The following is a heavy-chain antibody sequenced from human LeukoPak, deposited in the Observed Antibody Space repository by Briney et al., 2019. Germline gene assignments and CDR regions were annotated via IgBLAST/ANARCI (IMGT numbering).Heavy chain of an antibody. V-gene: IGHV4-38-2*02. J-gene: IGHJ4*02. CDR2: IYHSGST. CDR3: ARDVGSGAYYFDY. Sequence: SETLSLTCTVSGYSISRGNHWGWIRQPPGKGLEWIGSIYHSGSTYYNPSLKSRVTISVDTSKNQFSLKLTSVTAADTAVYYCARDVGSGAYYFDYWGQGTLVTVSS. D-gene: IGHD3-10*01. CDR1: GYSISRGNH.